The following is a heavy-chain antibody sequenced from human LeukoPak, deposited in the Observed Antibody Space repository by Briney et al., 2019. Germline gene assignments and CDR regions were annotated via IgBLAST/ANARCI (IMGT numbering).Heavy chain of an antibody. J-gene: IGHJ5*02. CDR1: GYTFTSYG. CDR2: INTYNGYT. CDR3: ARDLSQGYGSGSFSS. D-gene: IGHD3-10*01. V-gene: IGHV1-18*01. Sequence: ASVRVPCKASGYTFTSYGISWVRQAPGQGLEWMGRINTYNGYTKYTQKFQGRVTMTTDTSTSTAYMELRSLRSDDTAVFYCARDLSQGYGSGSFSSWGQGTLVTVSS.